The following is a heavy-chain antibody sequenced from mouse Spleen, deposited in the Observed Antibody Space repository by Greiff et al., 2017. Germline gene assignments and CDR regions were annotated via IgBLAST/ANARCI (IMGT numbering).Heavy chain of an antibody. CDR1: GFAFSSYD. J-gene: IGHJ2*01. Sequence: EVQGVESGGGLVKPGGSLKLSCAASGFAFSSYDMSWVRQTPEKRLEWVAYISSGGGSTYYPDSVKGRFTISRDNAKNTLYLQMSSLKSEDTAMYYCARDRGVPYYFDYWGQGTTLTVSS. CDR2: ISSGGGST. V-gene: IGHV5-12-1*01. D-gene: IGHD2-14*01. CDR3: ARDRGVPYYFDY.